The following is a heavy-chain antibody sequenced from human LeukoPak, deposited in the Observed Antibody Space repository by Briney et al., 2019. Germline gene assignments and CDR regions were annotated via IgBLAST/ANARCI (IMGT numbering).Heavy chain of an antibody. Sequence: GGTLRLSCAASGFAFSSYAMNWVRQAPGKGLEWVSSISSSTTYIYYADSVKGRFTISRDNAKNSLYLQINNLRAEDTAVYYCATGGVVVGAGFDYWGQGTLVTVSS. J-gene: IGHJ4*02. CDR2: ISSSTTYI. CDR3: ATGGVVVGAGFDY. V-gene: IGHV3-21*01. D-gene: IGHD1-26*01. CDR1: GFAFSSYA.